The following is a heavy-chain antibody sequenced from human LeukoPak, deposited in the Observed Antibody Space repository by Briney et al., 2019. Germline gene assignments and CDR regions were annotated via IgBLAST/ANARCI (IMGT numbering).Heavy chain of an antibody. V-gene: IGHV1-69*06. D-gene: IGHD2-15*01. CDR2: IIPIFGTA. CDR1: GYTFTSYA. CDR3: ARAPVPYCSGGSCYLNWFDP. J-gene: IGHJ5*02. Sequence: ASVKVSCKASGYTFTSYAISWVRQAPGQGLEWMGGIIPIFGTANYAQKFQGRVTITADKSTSTAYMELSSLRSEDTAVYYCARAPVPYCSGGSCYLNWFDPWGQGTLVTVSS.